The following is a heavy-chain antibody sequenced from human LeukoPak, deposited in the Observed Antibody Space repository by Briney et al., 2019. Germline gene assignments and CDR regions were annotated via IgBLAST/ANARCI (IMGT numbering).Heavy chain of an antibody. J-gene: IGHJ6*03. CDR2: ISGSGGST. CDR3: AHPYSSSWSNYYYMDV. CDR1: GFILSTSE. Sequence: PGGSLRLSCVASGFILSTSEMNWVRQAPGKGLEWVSAISGSGGSTYYADSVKGRFTISRDNSKNTLYLQMNSLRAEDTAVYYCAHPYSSSWSNYYYMDVWGKGTTVTVSS. D-gene: IGHD6-13*01. V-gene: IGHV3-23*01.